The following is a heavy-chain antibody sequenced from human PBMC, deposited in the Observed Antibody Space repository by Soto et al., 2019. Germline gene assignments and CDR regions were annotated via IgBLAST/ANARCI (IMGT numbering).Heavy chain of an antibody. CDR1: GYTFSNYG. J-gene: IGHJ4*02. CDR2: INTYAGDT. Sequence: QVQLVQSGAEVKKPGASVKVSCKASGYTFSNYGINWVRQAPGQGLEWMGWINTYAGDTNFAQKFQGRVTMTTDTSTSTAYREVRGLRSDDTAIYYCAASQQFAYWGQGTLVSVSS. V-gene: IGHV1-18*01. D-gene: IGHD6-13*01. CDR3: AASQQFAY.